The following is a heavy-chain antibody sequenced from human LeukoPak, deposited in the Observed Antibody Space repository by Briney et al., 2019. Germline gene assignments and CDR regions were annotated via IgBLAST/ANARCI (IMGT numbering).Heavy chain of an antibody. Sequence: KASETLSLTCTVSGGSISSYYWSWIRQPPGKGLEWIGYIYYSGSTNYNPSLKSRVTISVDTSKNQFSLKLSSVTAADTAVYYCARVQTDYYGSGAVDYWGQGTLVTVSS. J-gene: IGHJ4*02. D-gene: IGHD3-10*01. V-gene: IGHV4-59*01. CDR3: ARVQTDYYGSGAVDY. CDR2: IYYSGST. CDR1: GGSISSYY.